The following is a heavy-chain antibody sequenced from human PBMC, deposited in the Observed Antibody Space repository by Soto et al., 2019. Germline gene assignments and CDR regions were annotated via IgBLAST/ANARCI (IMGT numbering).Heavy chain of an antibody. Sequence: QVQLQESGPGLVKPSETLSLTCTVSGGSVSSGNFYWNWIRQPPGKPLEWIGYIYYNGNTNYDPPLKGRVTISMDTSKNQFSLKLNSVTAADTAVYYCARRTVITGLNDYWGQGTLVTVSS. D-gene: IGHD3-22*01. J-gene: IGHJ4*02. CDR1: GGSVSSGNFY. CDR2: IYYNGNT. CDR3: ARRTVITGLNDY. V-gene: IGHV4-61*01.